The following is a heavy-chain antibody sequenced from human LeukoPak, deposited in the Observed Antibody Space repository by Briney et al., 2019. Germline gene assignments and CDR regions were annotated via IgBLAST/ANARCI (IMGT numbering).Heavy chain of an antibody. D-gene: IGHD6-19*01. J-gene: IGHJ4*02. CDR2: ISSSSSYI. V-gene: IGHV3-21*04. CDR3: ARGGIAVAGSYFDY. Sequence: PGGSLRLSCAASGFTFSSYSMNWVRQAPGKGLEWVSSISSSSSYIYYADSVKGRFTISRDNAKNSLYLQMNSLRAEDTAVYYCARGGIAVAGSYFDYWGQRTLVTVSS. CDR1: GFTFSSYS.